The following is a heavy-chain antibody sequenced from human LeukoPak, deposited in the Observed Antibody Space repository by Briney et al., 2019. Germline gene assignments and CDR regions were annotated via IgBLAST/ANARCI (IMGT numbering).Heavy chain of an antibody. Sequence: SETLSLTCTVSGGSISSSSYYWGWLRQPPGKGLEWNGSIYYSGSTYYNPSLKSRVTISVHTSKNQFSLKLSSVTAADTALYYCARHGPDYGDFGYWYFDLWGRGTLVTVSS. CDR1: GGSISSSSYY. CDR3: ARHGPDYGDFGYWYFDL. D-gene: IGHD4-17*01. CDR2: IYYSGST. J-gene: IGHJ2*01. V-gene: IGHV4-39*01.